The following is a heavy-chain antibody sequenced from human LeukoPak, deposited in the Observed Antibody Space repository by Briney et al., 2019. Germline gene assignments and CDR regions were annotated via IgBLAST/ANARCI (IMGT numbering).Heavy chain of an antibody. J-gene: IGHJ5*02. CDR1: GFTFSSYG. CDR2: ISGSGGST. Sequence: GGSLRLSCAASGFTFSSYGMSWVRQAPGKGLEWVSGISGSGGSTYSADSVKGRFTISRDNAKNSLYLQMNSLRAEDTAVYYCARGSWFDPWGQGTLVTVSS. V-gene: IGHV3-23*01. CDR3: ARGSWFDP.